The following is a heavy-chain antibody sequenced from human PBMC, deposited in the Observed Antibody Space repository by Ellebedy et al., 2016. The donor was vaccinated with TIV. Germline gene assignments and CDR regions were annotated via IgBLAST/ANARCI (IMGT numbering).Heavy chain of an antibody. V-gene: IGHV1-18*01. Sequence: AASVKVSCKASGYTFTSYGISWARQAPGQGLEWMGWISAYNGNTNYAQKLQGRVTMTTDTSTSTAYMELSSLRSEDTAVYYCARDLEYSSSSGYYFDYWGQGTLVTVSS. CDR2: ISAYNGNT. J-gene: IGHJ4*02. CDR3: ARDLEYSSSSGYYFDY. CDR1: GYTFTSYG. D-gene: IGHD6-6*01.